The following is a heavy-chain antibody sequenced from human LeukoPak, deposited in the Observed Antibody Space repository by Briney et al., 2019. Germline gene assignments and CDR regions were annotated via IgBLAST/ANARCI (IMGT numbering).Heavy chain of an antibody. Sequence: PSETLSHTCTVSGDSVSSTGYYWGWIRQPPGKGLEWIGYICYSGSTYYNPSLKSRVTISVDTSKNQFSLKLSSVTAADTAVYYCARDRHCSSTSCYHYYYGMDVWGQGTTVTVSS. V-gene: IGHV4-31*03. J-gene: IGHJ6*02. CDR3: ARDRHCSSTSCYHYYYGMDV. CDR2: ICYSGST. D-gene: IGHD2-2*01. CDR1: GDSVSSTGYY.